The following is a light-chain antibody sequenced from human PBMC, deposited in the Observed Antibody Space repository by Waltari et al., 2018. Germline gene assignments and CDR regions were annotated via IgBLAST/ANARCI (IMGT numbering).Light chain of an antibody. V-gene: IGKV3-20*01. CDR1: QTVSSNY. Sequence: TQSPSSLSASVGDRATLSCRASQTVSSNYLAWYQQKPGQAPRLLIYGASSRAAGIPDRFSGSGSGTDFTLTISRLEPEDFAVYYCQQYDSSPYTFGQGTKLEIK. CDR2: GAS. J-gene: IGKJ2*01. CDR3: QQYDSSPYT.